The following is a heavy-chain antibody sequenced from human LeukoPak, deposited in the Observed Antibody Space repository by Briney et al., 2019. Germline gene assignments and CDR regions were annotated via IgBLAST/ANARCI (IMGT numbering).Heavy chain of an antibody. CDR3: ARGPRGAFDY. Sequence: ASVKVSCKASGAGDTFDSYAIGWVRRAPGEGLEWMGDFIPFFGTPNYAQKFQDRVTITTDESMSTSYMDLSNLRAEDTAMYDCARGPRGAFDYWGQGTLVTVSS. V-gene: IGHV1-69*05. CDR1: GAGDTFDSYA. J-gene: IGHJ4*02. D-gene: IGHD3-10*01. CDR2: FIPFFGTP.